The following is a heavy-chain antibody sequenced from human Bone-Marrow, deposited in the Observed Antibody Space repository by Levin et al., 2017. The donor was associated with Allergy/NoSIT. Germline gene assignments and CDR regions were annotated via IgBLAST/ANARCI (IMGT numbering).Heavy chain of an antibody. J-gene: IGHJ2*01. D-gene: IGHD2-2*01. V-gene: IGHV6-1*01. Sequence: SETLSLTCAISGDSVSSNSAAWNWIRQSPSRGLEWLGRTYYRSKWYNDYAVSVKSRITINPDTSKNQFSLQLNSVTPEDTAVYYCARDRHIVVVPAAPAGSYWYFDLWGRGTLVTVSS. CDR3: ARDRHIVVVPAAPAGSYWYFDL. CDR2: TYYRSKWYN. CDR1: GDSVSSNSAA.